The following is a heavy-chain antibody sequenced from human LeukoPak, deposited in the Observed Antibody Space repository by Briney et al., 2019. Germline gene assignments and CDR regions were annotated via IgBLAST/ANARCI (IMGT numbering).Heavy chain of an antibody. Sequence: GSLRLSCAASGFTFSSYSMNWIRQPPGKGLEWIGEINHSGSTNYNPSLKSRVTISVDTSKNQFSLKLSSVTAADTAVYYCARANPELGNDYWGQGTLVTVSS. D-gene: IGHD7-27*01. V-gene: IGHV4-34*01. J-gene: IGHJ4*02. CDR3: ARANPELGNDY. CDR1: GFTFSSYS. CDR2: INHSGST.